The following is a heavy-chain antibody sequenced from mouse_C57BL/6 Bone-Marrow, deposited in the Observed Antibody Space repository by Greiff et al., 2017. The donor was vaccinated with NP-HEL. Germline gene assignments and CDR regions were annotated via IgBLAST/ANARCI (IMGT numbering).Heavy chain of an antibody. CDR1: GFTFNTYA. J-gene: IGHJ4*01. D-gene: IGHD1-1*01. CDR2: IRSKSSNYAT. CDR3: VRDIATTVVATKAMDY. Sequence: EVQGVESGGGLVQPKGSLKLSCAASGFTFNTYAMHWVRQAPGKGLEWVARIRSKSSNYATYYADSVKDRFTISRDDSQSMLYLQMNNLKTEDTAMYYCVRDIATTVVATKAMDYWGQGTSVTVSS. V-gene: IGHV10-3*01.